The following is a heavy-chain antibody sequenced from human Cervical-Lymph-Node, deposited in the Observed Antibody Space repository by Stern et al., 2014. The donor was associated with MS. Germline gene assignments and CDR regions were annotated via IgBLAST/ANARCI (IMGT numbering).Heavy chain of an antibody. J-gene: IGHJ4*02. CDR3: ARSAIEIAAPGHFDY. Sequence: VHLVESGAEVKKPGASVKVSCKASGYTFTGYFMHWVRQAPGQGLEWMGRIHPHSGGTEYAQKIQGRVTMTRDTSISTAYMELSRLRSDDKAVYYCARSAIEIAAPGHFDYWGQGTLVTVSS. V-gene: IGHV1-2*06. CDR2: IHPHSGGT. CDR1: GYTFTGYF. D-gene: IGHD6-13*01.